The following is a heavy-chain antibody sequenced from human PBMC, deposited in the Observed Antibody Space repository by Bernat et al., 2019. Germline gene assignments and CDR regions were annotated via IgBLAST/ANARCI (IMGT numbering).Heavy chain of an antibody. J-gene: IGHJ4*02. CDR1: GFTVSSNY. D-gene: IGHD4-17*01. CDR2: IYTGGST. Sequence: EVQLVETGGGLIQPGGSLRLSCAASGFTVSSNYMSWVRQAPGKGLEWVSFIYTGGSTYYADSVKVRFTISRDNSNNTLYLQMNNLRAEDTAVYYCARRDFSDNYFDYWGQGTLVTVSP. CDR3: ARRDFSDNYFDY. V-gene: IGHV3-53*02.